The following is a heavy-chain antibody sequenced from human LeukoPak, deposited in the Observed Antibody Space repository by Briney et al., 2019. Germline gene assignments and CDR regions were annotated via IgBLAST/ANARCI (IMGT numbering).Heavy chain of an antibody. J-gene: IGHJ5*02. Sequence: AASVKVSCKASGYTFTSYGISWVRQAPGPGLEWMGWISAYNGNTNYAQKLQGRVTMTTDTSTSTAYMELRSLRSDDTAVYYCAIENYYDSSGYYRWGQGTLVTVSS. CDR1: GYTFTSYG. CDR2: ISAYNGNT. CDR3: AIENYYDSSGYYR. V-gene: IGHV1-18*01. D-gene: IGHD3-22*01.